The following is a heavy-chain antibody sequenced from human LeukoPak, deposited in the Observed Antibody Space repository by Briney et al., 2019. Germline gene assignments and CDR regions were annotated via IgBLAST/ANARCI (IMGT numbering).Heavy chain of an antibody. CDR1: GYTFTSYG. CDR3: ARERGVGALPGDYWFDP. D-gene: IGHD1-26*01. V-gene: IGHV1-18*01. Sequence: ASVKVSCKASGYTFTSYGISWVRQAPGQGLEWMGWISAYNGNTNYAQKLQGRVTMTTDTSTSTAYMELRSLRSDDTAVYYCARERGVGALPGDYWFDPWGQGTLVTVSS. J-gene: IGHJ5*02. CDR2: ISAYNGNT.